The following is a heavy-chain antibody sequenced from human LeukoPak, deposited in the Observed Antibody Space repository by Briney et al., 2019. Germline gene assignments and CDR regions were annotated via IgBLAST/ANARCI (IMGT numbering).Heavy chain of an antibody. V-gene: IGHV3-23*01. CDR1: GFTFSTYA. D-gene: IGHD6-13*01. CDR3: AKGSLRGSSWYPWSWFDP. CDR2: ISGSGGST. Sequence: PGGSLRLSCAASGFTFSTYAMNWVRQAPGKGLEWVSLISGSGGSTQYADSVKGRFTIFRDNSKNMLYLQMNSLRGEDTALYYCAKGSLRGSSWYPWSWFDPWGQGTLVTVSS. J-gene: IGHJ5*02.